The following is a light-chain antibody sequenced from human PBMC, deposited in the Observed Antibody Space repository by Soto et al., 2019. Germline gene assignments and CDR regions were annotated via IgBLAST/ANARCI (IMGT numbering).Light chain of an antibody. CDR1: QSVGNN. CDR3: QQHAHWLLT. Sequence: VLTLSPAALSLSQKGRATLAVGASQSVGNNLAWYQQKPGQAPGLLIYEACTRATGIPARFSGSGSGTDFTLTIISLEPEDFALYCSQQHAHWLLTFGGGGKV. CDR2: EAC. V-gene: IGKV3-11*01. J-gene: IGKJ4*01.